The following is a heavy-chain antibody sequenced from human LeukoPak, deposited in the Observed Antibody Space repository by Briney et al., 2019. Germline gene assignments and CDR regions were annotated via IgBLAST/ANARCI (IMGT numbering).Heavy chain of an antibody. CDR1: GYTFTGYY. D-gene: IGHD3-22*01. V-gene: IGHV1-2*06. CDR3: ARTERTYYYDSSGYYYGMDV. Sequence: ASVKVSSKASGYTFTGYYMHWVRQAPGQGLEWVGRINPNSGGTNYAQKFRGRVTMTRDTSISTAYMELSRLRSDDTAVYYCARTERTYYYDSSGYYYGMDVWGQGTTVTVSS. J-gene: IGHJ6*02. CDR2: INPNSGGT.